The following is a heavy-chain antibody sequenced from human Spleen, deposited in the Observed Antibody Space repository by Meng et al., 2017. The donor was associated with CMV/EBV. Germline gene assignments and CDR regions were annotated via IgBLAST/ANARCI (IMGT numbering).Heavy chain of an antibody. V-gene: IGHV3-20*01. Sequence: GGSLRLSCAASGFTLSQYSMNWVRQAPGKGLEWVSGINWNGGSTGYADSVKGRFTISRDNAKNSLYLQMNSLRAEDTALYHCARRYSNQYYGMDVWGQGTTVTVSS. D-gene: IGHD6-13*01. CDR2: INWNGGST. J-gene: IGHJ6*02. CDR3: ARRYSNQYYGMDV. CDR1: GFTLSQYS.